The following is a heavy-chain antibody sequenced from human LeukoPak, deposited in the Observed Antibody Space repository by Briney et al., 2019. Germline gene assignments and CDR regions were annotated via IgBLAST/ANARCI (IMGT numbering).Heavy chain of an antibody. CDR3: ASHVTGADAFDI. Sequence: GASVKVSCRTSGYTFTGYYMHWVRQAPRQGLEWMGWIYPNSGGTNYAQTFQVRVTITRDPSLSTAYMELIRLACADTAVYYCASHVTGADAFDIWGQGTMVTVSS. D-gene: IGHD7-27*01. CDR1: GYTFTGYY. CDR2: IYPNSGGT. V-gene: IGHV1-2*02. J-gene: IGHJ3*02.